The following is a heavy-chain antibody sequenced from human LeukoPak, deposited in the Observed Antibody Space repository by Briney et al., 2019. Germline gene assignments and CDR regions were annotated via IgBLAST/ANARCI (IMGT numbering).Heavy chain of an antibody. Sequence: TGGSLRLSCAASGFTFSNFAMMWVRQAPGTGLQWVPTITGYGATFYADSVRGRFTIFRDTSMNTLFLQMNSLGAEDTAVYYCAKGAAAGKVDWFDPWGQGTLVTVSS. CDR1: GFTFSNFA. D-gene: IGHD6-13*01. V-gene: IGHV3-23*01. CDR3: AKGAAAGKVDWFDP. CDR2: ITGYGAT. J-gene: IGHJ5*02.